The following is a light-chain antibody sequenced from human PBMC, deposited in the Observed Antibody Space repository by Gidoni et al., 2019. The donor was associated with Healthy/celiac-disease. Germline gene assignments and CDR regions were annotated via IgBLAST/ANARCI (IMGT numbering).Light chain of an antibody. CDR3: QQYNSYPHT. CDR2: DAS. Sequence: ALQLPQSPSSLSASVGARVTITCRASQGISSALAWYQQKPGKAPKLLIYDASSLETGVPSRFSGSGSGTDFTLTISSLQPEDFATYYCQQYNSYPHTFGQXTKLEIK. J-gene: IGKJ2*01. CDR1: QGISSA. V-gene: IGKV1-13*02.